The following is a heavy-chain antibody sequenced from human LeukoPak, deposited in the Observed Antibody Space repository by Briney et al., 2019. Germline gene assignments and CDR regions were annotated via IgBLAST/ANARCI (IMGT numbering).Heavy chain of an antibody. CDR3: ARNTGLFDY. CDR1: GGSISSYY. J-gene: IGHJ4*02. V-gene: IGHV4-59*01. CDR2: IYYSGNT. Sequence: PSETLSLTCAVSGGSISSYYWSWIRQPPGKGLEWIGYIYYSGNTNYNPSLKSRVTISVDTSKTQFSLKLSSVTAADTALYYCARNTGLFDYWGQGTLVTVSS. D-gene: IGHD1-14*01.